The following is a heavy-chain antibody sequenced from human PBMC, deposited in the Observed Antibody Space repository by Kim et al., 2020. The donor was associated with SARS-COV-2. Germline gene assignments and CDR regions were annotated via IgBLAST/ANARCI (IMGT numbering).Heavy chain of an antibody. D-gene: IGHD3-9*01. CDR2: IYYSGST. CDR1: GGSISSSSYY. Sequence: SETLSLTCTVSGGSISSSSYYWGWIRQPPGKGLEWIGSIYYSGSTYYNPSLKSRVTISVDTSKNQFSLKLSSVTAADTAVYYCARSDYDILTGYYATHYYYGMDVWGQGTTVTVSS. V-gene: IGHV4-39*01. J-gene: IGHJ6*02. CDR3: ARSDYDILTGYYATHYYYGMDV.